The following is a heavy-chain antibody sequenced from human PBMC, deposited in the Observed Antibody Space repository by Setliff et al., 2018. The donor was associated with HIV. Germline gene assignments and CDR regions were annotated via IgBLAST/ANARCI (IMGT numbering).Heavy chain of an antibody. Sequence: GASVKVSCKASGGTFSSYAISWVRQAPGQGLEWMGGIIPIFGTANYAQKFQGRVTITADESTSTAYMELSSLRSEDTAVYYCARTWYSGALYYYYYYMDVWGKGTAVTSP. CDR3: ARTWYSGALYYYYYYMDV. CDR2: IIPIFGTA. D-gene: IGHD1-26*01. CDR1: GGTFSSYA. V-gene: IGHV1-69*13. J-gene: IGHJ6*03.